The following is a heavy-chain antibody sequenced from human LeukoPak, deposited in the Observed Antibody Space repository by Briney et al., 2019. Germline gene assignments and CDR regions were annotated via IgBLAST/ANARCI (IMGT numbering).Heavy chain of an antibody. D-gene: IGHD2-2*01. Sequence: PSETLSLTCAVYGGPFSGYYWSWIRQPPGKGLEWIGEINHSGSTNYNPSLKSRVTISVDTSKNQFSLKLSSVTAADTAVYYCARGLDCSSTSCYFDYWGQGTLVTVSS. CDR2: INHSGST. J-gene: IGHJ4*02. V-gene: IGHV4-34*01. CDR1: GGPFSGYY. CDR3: ARGLDCSSTSCYFDY.